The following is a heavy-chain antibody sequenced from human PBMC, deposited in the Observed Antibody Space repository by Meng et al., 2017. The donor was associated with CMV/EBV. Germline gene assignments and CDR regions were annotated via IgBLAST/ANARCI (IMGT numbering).Heavy chain of an antibody. V-gene: IGHV1-69*02. CDR1: GGTFSSYP. D-gene: IGHD3-3*01. CDR2: IIPILGIA. J-gene: IGHJ6*02. CDR3: ASGGDITFGVVIMSHYYYYGMDV. Sequence: SVKVSCKASGGTFSSYPISWVRRAPGQGLEWMGRIIPILGIANYAQKFQGRVTITADKSTSTAYMELSSLRSEDTAVYYCASGGDITFGVVIMSHYYYYGMDVWGQGTTVTVSS.